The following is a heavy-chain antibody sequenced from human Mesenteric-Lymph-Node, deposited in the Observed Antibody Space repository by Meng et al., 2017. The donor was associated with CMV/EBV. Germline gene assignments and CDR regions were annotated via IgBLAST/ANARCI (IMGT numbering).Heavy chain of an antibody. Sequence: SCKASRYTFTDFYMHWVRQAPGQGLEWMGRINANSGGTDYAQKFKGRVAMTRDTSSSTAYMELSSLRSDDTALYYCARDNGYTFAFWGQGALVTVSS. CDR3: ARDNGYTFAF. CDR2: INANSGGT. V-gene: IGHV1-2*06. D-gene: IGHD5-24*01. J-gene: IGHJ4*02. CDR1: RYTFTDFY.